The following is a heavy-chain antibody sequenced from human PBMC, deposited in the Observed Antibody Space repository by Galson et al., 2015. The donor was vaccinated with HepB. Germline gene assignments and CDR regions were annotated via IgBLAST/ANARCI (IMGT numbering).Heavy chain of an antibody. Sequence: ETLSLTCTVSGGSISSSTYYWGWIRQPPGKGLEWIGSIHYSGSTHYNPSLKSRLTISVDTSKNQFSLKLSSLTAADTAVYYCARHPLTGYRYYFDYWGQGTLVTVSS. J-gene: IGHJ4*02. D-gene: IGHD5-18*01. CDR2: IHYSGST. CDR1: GGSISSSTYY. CDR3: ARHPLTGYRYYFDY. V-gene: IGHV4-39*01.